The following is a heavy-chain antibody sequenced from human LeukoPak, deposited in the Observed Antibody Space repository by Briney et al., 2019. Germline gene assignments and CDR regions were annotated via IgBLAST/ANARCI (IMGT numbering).Heavy chain of an antibody. J-gene: IGHJ6*03. D-gene: IGHD4-17*01. Sequence: PSETLSLTCTVSGGSISSGGYYWSWIRQHPGKGLEWIGYIYYSGSTYYNPSLKSRVTISVDTSKNQFSLKLSPVTAADTAVYYCARGLGYGDYYYYMDVWGKGTTVTVSS. CDR1: GGSISSGGYY. CDR3: ARGLGYGDYYYYMDV. CDR2: IYYSGST. V-gene: IGHV4-31*03.